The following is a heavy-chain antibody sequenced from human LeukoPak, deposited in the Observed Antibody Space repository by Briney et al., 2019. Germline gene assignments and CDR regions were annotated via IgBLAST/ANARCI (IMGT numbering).Heavy chain of an antibody. Sequence: PSETLCLTCAVYGGSFSGYYWSWIRQPPGKGLEWIGEINHSGSTNYNPSLKSRVTISLDTSKNLFSLKLGSLTAADTAVYYCARERSGYNWFDPWGQGTLVTVSS. CDR3: ARERSGYNWFDP. D-gene: IGHD6-25*01. V-gene: IGHV4-34*01. J-gene: IGHJ5*02. CDR1: GGSFSGYY. CDR2: INHSGST.